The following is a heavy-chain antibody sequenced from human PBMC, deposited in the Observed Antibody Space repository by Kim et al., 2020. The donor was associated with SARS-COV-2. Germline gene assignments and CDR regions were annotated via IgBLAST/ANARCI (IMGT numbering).Heavy chain of an antibody. CDR3: ARVLRSGSYYNYYYGMDV. J-gene: IGHJ6*02. Sequence: KSRVTISVDTSKNQFSLKLSSVTAADTAVYYCARVLRSGSYYNYYYGMDVWGQGTTVTVSS. D-gene: IGHD1-26*01. V-gene: IGHV4-39*07.